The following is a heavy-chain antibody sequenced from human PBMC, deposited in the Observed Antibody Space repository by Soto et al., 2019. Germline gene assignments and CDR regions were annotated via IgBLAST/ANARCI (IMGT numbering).Heavy chain of an antibody. D-gene: IGHD3-3*01. J-gene: IGHJ4*02. V-gene: IGHV3-21*01. CDR2: ISSSSSYI. CDR1: GFTFSSYS. Sequence: PGGSLRLSCVASGFTFSSYSMNWVRQAPGKGLEWVSSISSSSSYIYYADSVKGRFTISRDNAKNSLYLQMNSLRAEDTAVYYCARVTIFGVVTKHFDYWGQGTLVTVSS. CDR3: ARVTIFGVVTKHFDY.